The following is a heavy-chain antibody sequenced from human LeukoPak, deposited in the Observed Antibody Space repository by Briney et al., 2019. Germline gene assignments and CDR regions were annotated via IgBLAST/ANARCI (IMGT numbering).Heavy chain of an antibody. V-gene: IGHV1-24*01. CDR1: GYTLTELS. Sequence: ASVKVSCKVSGYTLTELSMHWVRQAPGKGLEWMGGFDPEDGETIYAQKFQGRVTMTEDTSTDTAYMELSSLRSEDTAVYYCATAGMGSSWPDAFDIWGQGTMVTVSS. CDR2: FDPEDGET. J-gene: IGHJ3*02. CDR3: ATAGMGSSWPDAFDI. D-gene: IGHD6-13*01.